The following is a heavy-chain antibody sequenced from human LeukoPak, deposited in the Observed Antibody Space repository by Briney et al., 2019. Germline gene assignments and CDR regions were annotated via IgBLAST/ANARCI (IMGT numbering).Heavy chain of an antibody. Sequence: GGSLRLSCAASGFTFSSYGMHWVRQAPGKGLEWVAVISYDGSNKYYADSVKGRFTISRDNSKNTLYLQMNSLRAEDTAVYYGAKVSIAAAGAYYFDYWGQATLVTVSS. D-gene: IGHD6-13*01. V-gene: IGHV3-30*18. CDR2: ISYDGSNK. CDR3: AKVSIAAAGAYYFDY. J-gene: IGHJ4*02. CDR1: GFTFSSYG.